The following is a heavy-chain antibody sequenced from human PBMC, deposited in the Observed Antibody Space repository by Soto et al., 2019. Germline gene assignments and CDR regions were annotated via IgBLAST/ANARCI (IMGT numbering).Heavy chain of an antibody. V-gene: IGHV3-48*02. CDR1: GFTFSSYS. D-gene: IGHD6-13*01. J-gene: IGHJ6*02. Sequence: EVQLVESGGGLVQPGGSLRLSCAASGFTFSSYSMNWVRQAPGKGLEWVSYISSSSSTIYYADSVKGRFTISRDNAKNSLYLQMNSLRDEDTAVYYCARDSEQLVDYYYYGMDVWGQGTTVTVSS. CDR3: ARDSEQLVDYYYYGMDV. CDR2: ISSSSSTI.